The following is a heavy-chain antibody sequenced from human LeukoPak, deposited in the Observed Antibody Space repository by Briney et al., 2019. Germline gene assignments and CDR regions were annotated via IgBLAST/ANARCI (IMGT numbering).Heavy chain of an antibody. CDR1: GGSISSYY. CDR2: IYYSGST. Sequence: SETLSLTCTVSGGSISSYYWSWIRQPPGKGLEWIGYIYYSGSTNYNPPLKSRVTISVDTSKNQFSLKLSSVTAADTAVYYSAGTAGTSYDSSGYYATPYYYYYMDVWGKGTTVTISS. D-gene: IGHD3-22*01. V-gene: IGHV4-59*01. CDR3: AGTAGTSYDSSGYYATPYYYYYMDV. J-gene: IGHJ6*03.